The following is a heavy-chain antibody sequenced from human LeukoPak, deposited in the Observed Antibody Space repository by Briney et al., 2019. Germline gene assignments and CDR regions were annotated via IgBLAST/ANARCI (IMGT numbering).Heavy chain of an antibody. CDR3: AKDPGFKSYGYFFGY. CDR1: GFTFSSYE. Sequence: TGGSLRLSCAASGFTFSSYEMNWVRQAPGKGLEWVSYISSSGSTIYYADSVKGRFTISRDNAKNSLYLQMNSLRAEDTAVYYCAKDPGFKSYGYFFGYWGQGTLVTVSS. D-gene: IGHD5-18*01. V-gene: IGHV3-48*03. CDR2: ISSSGSTI. J-gene: IGHJ4*02.